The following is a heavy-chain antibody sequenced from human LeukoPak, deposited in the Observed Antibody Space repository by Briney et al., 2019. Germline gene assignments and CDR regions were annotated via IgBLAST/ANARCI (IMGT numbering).Heavy chain of an antibody. V-gene: IGHV3-7*01. CDR2: IKQDGSEK. J-gene: IGHJ4*02. Sequence: GGSLRLSCAASEFTFSSYWMSWVRQAPGKGLEWVANIKQDGSEKYYVDSVKGRFTISRDNAKNSLYLQMNSLRAEDTAVYYCAKGWELLFDYWCQGTLVTVSS. D-gene: IGHD1-26*01. CDR3: AKGWELLFDY. CDR1: EFTFSSYW.